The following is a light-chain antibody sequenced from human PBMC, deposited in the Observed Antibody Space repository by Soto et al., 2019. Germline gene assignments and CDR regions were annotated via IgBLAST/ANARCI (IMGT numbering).Light chain of an antibody. J-gene: IGLJ1*01. Sequence: QSVLTQPPSVPGAPGQRVTISCTGSSSNIGAGYDVHWYQQLPGTAPKLLIYGNSNRPSGVPDRFSGSKSGTSASLAITGLQAEDEADYYCQSYDNSLSGLYVFGPGTKLTVL. V-gene: IGLV1-40*01. CDR1: SSNIGAGYD. CDR3: QSYDNSLSGLYV. CDR2: GNS.